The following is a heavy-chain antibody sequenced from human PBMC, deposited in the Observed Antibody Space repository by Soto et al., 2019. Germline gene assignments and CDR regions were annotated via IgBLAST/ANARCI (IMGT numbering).Heavy chain of an antibody. Sequence: EVQLVQSGAEVKTPGESLKISCKGSGYIFTSYWIGWVRQMPGKGLEWMGIIHPGDSDTRYSPSFQGQVTISADKSISTAYLQWSCRRASDTVMYYCVRHGEYYSDSSSCHDAFDSWGQGTMVTVSS. CDR2: IHPGDSDT. CDR3: VRHGEYYSDSSSCHDAFDS. J-gene: IGHJ3*02. D-gene: IGHD3-22*01. CDR1: GYIFTSYW. V-gene: IGHV5-51*01.